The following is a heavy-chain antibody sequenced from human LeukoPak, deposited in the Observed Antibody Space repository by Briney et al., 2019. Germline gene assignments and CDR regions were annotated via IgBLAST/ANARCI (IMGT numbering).Heavy chain of an antibody. CDR1: GFTFSSYA. V-gene: IGHV3-23*01. J-gene: IGHJ3*02. D-gene: IGHD5-18*01. CDR3: AKRGIQLWLLSGAFDI. CDR2: ISGSGGGT. Sequence: PGGSLRLSCAASGFTFSSYAMSWVRQAPGKGLEWVSAISGSGGGTYYADSVKGRFTISRDNSKNTLYLQMNSLRAEDTAVYYCAKRGIQLWLLSGAFDIWGQGTMVTVSS.